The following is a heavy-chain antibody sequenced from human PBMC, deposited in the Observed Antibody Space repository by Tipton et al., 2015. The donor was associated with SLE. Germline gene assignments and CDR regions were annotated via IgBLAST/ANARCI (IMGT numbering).Heavy chain of an antibody. V-gene: IGHV4-34*01. CDR2: INHSGST. CDR3: ARGLLEPGDY. J-gene: IGHJ4*02. Sequence: TLSLTCAVYGGSFSGYYWSWIRQPPGKGLVWIGEINHSGSTNYNPSLKSRVTISVDTSKNQFSLKLSSVTAADTAVYYCARGLLEPGDYWGQGILVTVSS. CDR1: GGSFSGYY. D-gene: IGHD3-3*01.